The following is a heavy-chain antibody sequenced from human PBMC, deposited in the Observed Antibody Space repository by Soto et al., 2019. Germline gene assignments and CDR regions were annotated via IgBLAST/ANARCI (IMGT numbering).Heavy chain of an antibody. J-gene: IGHJ4*02. CDR2: IYSGGNT. Sequence: DVQLVESGGGLVLRGVSLRLSCAASGFTVGSAYMSWVRQAPGKGLEWVAGIYSGGNTYYADSVKGRFNISRDTAKNRLYLQMNRLRAEAAAIYYCARDLWVCDIGEYWGQGTLVTVSS. CDR3: ARDLWVCDIGEY. D-gene: IGHD3-10*01. CDR1: GFTVGSAY. V-gene: IGHV3-66*01.